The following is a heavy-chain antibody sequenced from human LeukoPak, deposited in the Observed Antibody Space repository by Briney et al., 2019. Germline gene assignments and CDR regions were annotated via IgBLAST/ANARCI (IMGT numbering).Heavy chain of an antibody. CDR1: GFAVIDNY. Sequence: GGSLRLSCAASGFAVIDNYMNWVRQAPGKGLEWDAVIYSGGNTYYADSVAGRFTISRDTATNTVYLQMNSLRADDTAVYYCAREDSGYGLHLDYWGQGTLVTVSS. CDR2: IYSGGNT. J-gene: IGHJ4*02. D-gene: IGHD5-12*01. V-gene: IGHV3-66*01. CDR3: AREDSGYGLHLDY.